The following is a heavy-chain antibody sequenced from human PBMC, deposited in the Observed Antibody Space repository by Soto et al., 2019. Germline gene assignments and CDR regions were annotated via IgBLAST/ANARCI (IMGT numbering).Heavy chain of an antibody. J-gene: IGHJ4*02. D-gene: IGHD2-2*01. V-gene: IGHV4-59*01. Sequence: PSETLSLTCTVSGGSISSYYWSWIRQPPGKGLEWIGYIYYSGSTNHNPSLKSRVTISVDTSKNQFSLKLSSVTAADTAVYYCARGYCSSTSCYFVYWGQGTLVTVSS. CDR2: IYYSGST. CDR3: ARGYCSSTSCYFVY. CDR1: GGSISSYY.